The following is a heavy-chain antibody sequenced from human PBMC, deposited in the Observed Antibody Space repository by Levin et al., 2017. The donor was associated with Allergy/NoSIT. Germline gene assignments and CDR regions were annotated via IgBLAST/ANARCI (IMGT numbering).Heavy chain of an antibody. CDR2: IYFSGST. Sequence: PSETLSLTCTVSGGSISSGGYYWSWIRQHSGKGLEWIGYIYFSGSTSYNPSLKSRVTMSIDMSKNQFSLKLSSVTAADTAVYYCARGRSGNSNNYYYYYMDDWGRGTTVTVSS. V-gene: IGHV4-31*03. CDR3: ARGRSGNSNNYYYYYMDD. J-gene: IGHJ6*03. CDR1: GGSISSGGYY.